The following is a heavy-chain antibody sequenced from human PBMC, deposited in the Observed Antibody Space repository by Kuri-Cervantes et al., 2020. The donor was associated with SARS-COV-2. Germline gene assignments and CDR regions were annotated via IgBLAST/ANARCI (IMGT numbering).Heavy chain of an antibody. CDR1: EFTFSNYW. V-gene: IGHV3-30*18. Sequence: GGSLRLSCAASEFTFSNYWMHWVRQAPGKGLEWVAVISYDGSNKYYADSVKGRFTISRDNSKNTLYLQMNSLRAEDTAVYYCAKCRGDFWSGYYLDYWGQGTLVTVSS. CDR3: AKCRGDFWSGYYLDY. D-gene: IGHD3-3*01. CDR2: ISYDGSNK. J-gene: IGHJ4*02.